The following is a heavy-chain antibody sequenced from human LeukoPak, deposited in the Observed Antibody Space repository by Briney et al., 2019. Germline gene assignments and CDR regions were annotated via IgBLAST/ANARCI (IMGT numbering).Heavy chain of an antibody. CDR2: IYYSGST. D-gene: IGHD3-10*01. J-gene: IGHJ4*02. Sequence: SETLSLTCTVSGGSISSSSYYWGRLRQPPGQGLEWIGTIYYSGSTYYNPSLKSRVTISVDTSKNQFSLKLSSVTAADTAVYYCARHEVRGARSFDYWGQGTLVTVSS. CDR3: ARHEVRGARSFDY. CDR1: GGSISSSSYY. V-gene: IGHV4-39*01.